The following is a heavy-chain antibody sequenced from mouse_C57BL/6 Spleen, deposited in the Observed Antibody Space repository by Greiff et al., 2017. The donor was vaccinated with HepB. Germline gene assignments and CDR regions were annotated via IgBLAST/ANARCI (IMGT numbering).Heavy chain of an antibody. J-gene: IGHJ1*03. V-gene: IGHV1-47*01. CDR1: GYTFTTYP. CDR3: ARGGWLLQDWYFDV. Sequence: QVQLQQSGAELVKPGASVKMSCKASGYTFTTYPIEWMKQNHGKSLEWIGNFHPYNDDTKYNEKFKGKATLTVEKSSSTVYLERSRLTSDDSAVYYCARGGWLLQDWYFDVWGTGTTVTVSS. D-gene: IGHD2-3*01. CDR2: FHPYNDDT.